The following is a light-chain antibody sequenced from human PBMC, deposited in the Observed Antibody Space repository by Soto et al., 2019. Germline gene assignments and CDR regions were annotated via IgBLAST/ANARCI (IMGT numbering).Light chain of an antibody. CDR3: QQYNIWWT. Sequence: EIVLTESPATLSLSPGERATLSCRASQSVSSYLAWYQQKPGQAPRLLIYGASNRATGIPDRFSGSGSGTDFTLTISSLQSEDFAVYYCQQYNIWWTFGQGTKVDIK. V-gene: IGKV3-11*01. CDR2: GAS. CDR1: QSVSSY. J-gene: IGKJ1*01.